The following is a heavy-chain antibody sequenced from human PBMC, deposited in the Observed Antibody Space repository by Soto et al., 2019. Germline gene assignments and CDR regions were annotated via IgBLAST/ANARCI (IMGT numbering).Heavy chain of an antibody. V-gene: IGHV4-59*01. D-gene: IGHD3-22*01. CDR3: TRYRLDYYDSSGYLVGFDY. CDR1: GGSISSYY. CDR2: IYYSGST. J-gene: IGHJ4*02. Sequence: SETLSLTCTVSGGSISSYYWSWIRQPPGKGLEWIGYIYYSGSTNYNTSLKSRVTISVDTSKNQFSLKLSSVTAADTAGYYSTRYRLDYYDSSGYLVGFDYWGQGTLVTV.